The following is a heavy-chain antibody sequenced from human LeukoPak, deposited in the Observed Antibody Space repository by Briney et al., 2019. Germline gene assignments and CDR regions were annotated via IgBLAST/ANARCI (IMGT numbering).Heavy chain of an antibody. V-gene: IGHV5-51*01. D-gene: IGHD3-10*01. J-gene: IGHJ5*02. CDR3: ARYHPNYYDSGSGLNWFDP. Sequence: GESLKISCKVSGYSLTTYWIGWVRQMPGKGLEWMGIIDPGDSETRYSPSFQGLVTISFDKSIRNVYLQWTSLKASGTAMCYFARYHPNYYDSGSGLNWFDPWGQGTLVTVSS. CDR1: GYSLTTYW. CDR2: IDPGDSET.